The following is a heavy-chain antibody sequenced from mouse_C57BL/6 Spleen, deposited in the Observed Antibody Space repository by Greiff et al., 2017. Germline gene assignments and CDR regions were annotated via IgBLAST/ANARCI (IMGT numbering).Heavy chain of an antibody. CDR2: INPSNGGT. CDR1: GYTFTSYW. V-gene: IGHV1-53*01. J-gene: IGHJ3*01. D-gene: IGHD2-3*01. Sequence: QVQLQQPGTELVKPGASVKLSCKASGYTFTSYWMHLVKQRPGQGLEWIGNINPSNGGTNYNEKFKSKATLTVDKSSSTAYMQLSSLTSEDSAVYYCARGGSYDGYYVPPFAYWGQGTLVTVSA. CDR3: ARGGSYDGYYVPPFAY.